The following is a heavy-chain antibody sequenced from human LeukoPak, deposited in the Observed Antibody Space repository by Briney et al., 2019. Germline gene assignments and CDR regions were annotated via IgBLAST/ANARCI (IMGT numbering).Heavy chain of an antibody. D-gene: IGHD1-26*01. J-gene: IGHJ3*02. Sequence: GGSLRLPCAASGFTFSSYSMNWVRQAPGKGLEWVSYISSSSSTIYYAYSVKGRFTISRDNAKNSLYLQMNSLRAEDTAVYYCARDNSGPDAFDIWGQGTMVTVSS. V-gene: IGHV3-48*01. CDR3: ARDNSGPDAFDI. CDR1: GFTFSSYS. CDR2: ISSSSSTI.